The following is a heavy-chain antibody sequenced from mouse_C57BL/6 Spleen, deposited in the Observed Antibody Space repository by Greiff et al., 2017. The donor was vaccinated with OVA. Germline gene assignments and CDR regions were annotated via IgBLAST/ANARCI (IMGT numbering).Heavy chain of an antibody. CDR2: IYPRDGST. V-gene: IGHV1-78*01. CDR1: GYTFTDHT. CDR3: ARKNYGNSGYFDV. Sequence: VQLQQSDAELVKPGASVKISCKVSGYTFTDHTIHWMKQRPEQGLEWIGYIYPRDGSTKNNEKFKGKATLTADKSSSTAYMQLNSLTSEDSAVYFCARKNYGNSGYFDVWGTGTTVTVSA. J-gene: IGHJ1*03. D-gene: IGHD2-1*01.